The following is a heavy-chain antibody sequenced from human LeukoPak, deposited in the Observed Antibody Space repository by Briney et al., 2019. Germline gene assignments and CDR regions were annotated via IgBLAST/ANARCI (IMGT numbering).Heavy chain of an antibody. J-gene: IGHJ4*02. CDR1: GFSFSSYS. D-gene: IGHD4-17*01. CDR3: ARNNDYGDYDDY. CDR2: ISSSSSPM. Sequence: GGSLRLSCAASGFSFSSYSMNWVRKAPGKGLEWISYISSSSSPMYYADSVKGRFTISRDNAKNSLYLQMNSLRAEDTAVYYCARNNDYGDYDDYWGQGTLVTVPS. V-gene: IGHV3-48*01.